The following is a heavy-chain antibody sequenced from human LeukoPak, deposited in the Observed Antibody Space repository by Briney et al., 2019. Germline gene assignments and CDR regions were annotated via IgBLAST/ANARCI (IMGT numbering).Heavy chain of an antibody. V-gene: IGHV5-51*01. CDR3: ARSGTRYSSSWHFDY. CDR1: GYSFTSYW. J-gene: IGHJ4*02. CDR2: IYPGDSDT. Sequence: GESLKISCKGSGYSFTSYWIGWVRQMPGKGLEWMGIIYPGDSDTRYSPSFQGQVTISADKSISTAYLQWSSLKASDTATYYCARSGTRYSSSWHFDYWGQGTLVTVSS. D-gene: IGHD6-13*01.